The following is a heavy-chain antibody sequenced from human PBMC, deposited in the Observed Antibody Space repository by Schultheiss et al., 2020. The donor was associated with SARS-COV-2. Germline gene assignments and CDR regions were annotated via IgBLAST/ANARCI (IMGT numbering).Heavy chain of an antibody. V-gene: IGHV3-23*01. D-gene: IGHD3-22*01. CDR3: ARGLHYYDYSGYYYPLGV. Sequence: GGSLRLSCAASGFTFSDYYMSWIRQAPGKGLEWVSTINGNGFATYYAASVRGRFTISRDNSKNTLYLQMNSLRAEDTAVYYCARGLHYYDYSGYYYPLGVWGQGTTVTVSS. J-gene: IGHJ6*02. CDR2: INGNGFAT. CDR1: GFTFSDYY.